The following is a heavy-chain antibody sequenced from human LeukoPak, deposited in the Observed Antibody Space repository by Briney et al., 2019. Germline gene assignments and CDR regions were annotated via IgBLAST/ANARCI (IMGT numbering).Heavy chain of an antibody. Sequence: PGGSLRLSCAASGFTFSSYWMGWVRQARGKGLEWVANIKQDGSDKYYVDSVKGRFTISRDNAKNSLYLQMNSLRAEDTAVYYCARYGYSGNLRSLDYWGQGTLVTVSS. V-gene: IGHV3-7*01. CDR3: ARYGYSGNLRSLDY. D-gene: IGHD1-26*01. J-gene: IGHJ4*02. CDR2: IKQDGSDK. CDR1: GFTFSSYW.